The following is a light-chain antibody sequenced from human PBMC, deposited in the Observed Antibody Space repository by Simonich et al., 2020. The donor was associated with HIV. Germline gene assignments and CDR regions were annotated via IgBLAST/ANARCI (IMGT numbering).Light chain of an antibody. Sequence: QSALTQPASVSGSPGPSITISCTGTSSDVGSYNVVSWYQKHPGKAPKLMIYDVSNRPAGVSNRFSGSKSGNTASLTISGLQAEDEADYYCSSYTSSSTLVFGGGTKLTVL. CDR1: SSDVGSYNV. V-gene: IGLV2-14*02. CDR3: SSYTSSSTLV. J-gene: IGLJ3*02. CDR2: DVS.